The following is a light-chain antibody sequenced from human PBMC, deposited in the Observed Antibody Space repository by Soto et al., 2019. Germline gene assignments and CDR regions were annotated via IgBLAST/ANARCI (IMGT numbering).Light chain of an antibody. Sequence: EIVMTQSPATLSVSPGERAILSCRASQSISINLAWYQQKPGQAPRLLIYAASNRATGVPARFSGSGSGTDFSLIISSLEPEDFAVYYCQQRSVWPLTFGGGTKVDIK. V-gene: IGKV3-11*01. CDR3: QQRSVWPLT. CDR2: AAS. CDR1: QSISIN. J-gene: IGKJ4*01.